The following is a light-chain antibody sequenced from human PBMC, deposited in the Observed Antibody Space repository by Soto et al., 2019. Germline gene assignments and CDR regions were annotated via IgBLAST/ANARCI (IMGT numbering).Light chain of an antibody. J-gene: IGKJ5*01. CDR3: QQYNNWPPIP. Sequence: EIVLTQSPATLSLSPGERATLSCRASQSVRSYVACYQHKPGQAPRLLIYGASSRATGIPDRFSGSGSGTDFTLTISSLHSEDVAVYYCQQYNNWPPIPFGQGRRLAI. V-gene: IGKV3D-15*01. CDR1: QSVRSY. CDR2: GAS.